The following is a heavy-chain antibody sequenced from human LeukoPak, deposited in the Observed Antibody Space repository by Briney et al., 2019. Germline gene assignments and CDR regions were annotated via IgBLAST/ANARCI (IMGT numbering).Heavy chain of an antibody. CDR2: ISSSSSYI. Sequence: GGSLRLSCAASGFTFSSYSMNWVRQAPGKGLEWVSSISSSSSYIYYADSVKGRFTISRDNAKNPLYLQMNSLRAEDTAVYYCARDSERVFGAFDIWGQGTMVTVSS. CDR1: GFTFSSYS. V-gene: IGHV3-21*01. J-gene: IGHJ3*02. D-gene: IGHD1-1*01. CDR3: ARDSERVFGAFDI.